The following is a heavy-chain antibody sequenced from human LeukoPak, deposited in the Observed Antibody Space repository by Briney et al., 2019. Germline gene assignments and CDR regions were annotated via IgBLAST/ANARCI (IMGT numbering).Heavy chain of an antibody. J-gene: IGHJ4*02. CDR3: ARGYCSSTSCYNDY. CDR2: ISYDGSNK. Sequence: GGSLRLSCVASGLRFRSYAMNWVRQAPGKGLEWVAAISYDGSNKFYADSVKGRFTISRDNSKNSLDLQMNSLRAEDTAVYYCARGYCSSTSCYNDYWGQGTLVTVSS. D-gene: IGHD2-2*02. CDR1: GLRFRSYA. V-gene: IGHV3-30*04.